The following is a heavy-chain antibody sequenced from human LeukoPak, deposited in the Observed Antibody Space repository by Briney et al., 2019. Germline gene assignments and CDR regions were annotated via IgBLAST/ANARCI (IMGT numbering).Heavy chain of an antibody. V-gene: IGHV1-18*04. CDR1: GYTFTDYF. CDR2: ISAYNGNT. D-gene: IGHD3-3*01. Sequence: SVKVSCKASGYTFTDYFMNWMRQAPGQGLEWMGWISAYNGNTNYAQKLQGRVTMTTDTSTGTAYMELRSLRSDDTAVYYCARGISARITIFGVVISLEGDAFDIWGQGTMVTVSS. J-gene: IGHJ3*02. CDR3: ARGISARITIFGVVISLEGDAFDI.